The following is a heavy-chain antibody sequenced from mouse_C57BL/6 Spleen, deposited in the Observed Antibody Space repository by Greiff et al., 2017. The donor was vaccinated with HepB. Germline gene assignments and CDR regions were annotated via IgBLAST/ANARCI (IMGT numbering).Heavy chain of an antibody. Sequence: QVQLQQSGAELVKPGASVKMSCKASGYTFTSYWITWVKQRPGQGLEWIGDIYPGSGSTNYNEKFTSKATLTVDTSSSTAYMQLSSLTSEDSAVYYCARKGRYYYAMDYWGQGTSVTVSS. V-gene: IGHV1-55*01. D-gene: IGHD3-3*01. CDR3: ARKGRYYYAMDY. CDR1: GYTFTSYW. CDR2: IYPGSGST. J-gene: IGHJ4*01.